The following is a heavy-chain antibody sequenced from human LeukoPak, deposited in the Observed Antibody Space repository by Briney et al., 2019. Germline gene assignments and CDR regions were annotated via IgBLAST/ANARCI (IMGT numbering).Heavy chain of an antibody. V-gene: IGHV3-21*01. CDR2: ISSSSSYI. J-gene: IGHJ3*02. CDR1: GFTFSSYS. D-gene: IGHD4-17*01. Sequence: GGSLRLSCAASGFTFSSYSMNWVRQAPGKGLECVSSISSSSSYIYYEDSVKGRFTISRDNAKNSLYLQMNSLRAEDTAVYYCASYGDYNDAFNIWGQGTMVTVSS. CDR3: ASYGDYNDAFNI.